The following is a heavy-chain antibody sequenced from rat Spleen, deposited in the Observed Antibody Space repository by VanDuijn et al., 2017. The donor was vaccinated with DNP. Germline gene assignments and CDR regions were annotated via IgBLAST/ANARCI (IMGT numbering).Heavy chain of an antibody. D-gene: IGHD1-11*01. CDR2: INKDSSIK. CDR1: GFIFFDYW. CDR3: AKGPNYGGWSDYFDY. V-gene: IGHV4-2*01. J-gene: IGHJ2*01. Sequence: EVKLVESGGGLVQPGRSLKLSCAASGFIFFDYWMGWVRQAPGTGLYWIGEINKDSSIKKYTPTLKDKIIISRDNVQNTLYLQMSKLGSEDTAIYYCAKGPNYGGWSDYFDYWGQGVMVTVSS.